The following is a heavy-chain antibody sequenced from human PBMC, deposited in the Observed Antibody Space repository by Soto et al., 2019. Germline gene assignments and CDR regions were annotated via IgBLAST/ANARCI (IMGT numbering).Heavy chain of an antibody. V-gene: IGHV3-33*01. CDR3: AGGDYGDPIDY. J-gene: IGHJ4*02. D-gene: IGHD4-17*01. CDR1: GFTFDNYG. Sequence: QVHLVESGGGVVQPGRSLRLSCAASGFTFDNYGMLWVRQAPGKGLEWVALISYDDTYKYYTDSVRGRFTISRDNSKNILFRKINGLKADDRAVYSWAGGDYGDPIDYWGQGPLVTAPS. CDR2: ISYDDTYK.